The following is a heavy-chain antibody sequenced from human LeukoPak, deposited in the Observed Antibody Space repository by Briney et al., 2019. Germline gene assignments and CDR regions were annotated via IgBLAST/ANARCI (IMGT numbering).Heavy chain of an antibody. J-gene: IGHJ4*02. CDR3: ALAAGDY. V-gene: IGHV5-10-1*01. Sequence: GESLMISCQGSGYIFTSYWISWVRQVPGKGLEWMGRIDLSDSYTNYSPSFQGHVTISADKSISTAYLQWSSLKASDTAMYYCALAAGDYWGQGTLVTVSS. CDR1: GYIFTSYW. CDR2: IDLSDSYT. D-gene: IGHD6-13*01.